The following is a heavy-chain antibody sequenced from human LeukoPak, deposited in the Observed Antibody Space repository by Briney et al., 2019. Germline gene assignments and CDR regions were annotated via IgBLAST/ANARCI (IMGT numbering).Heavy chain of an antibody. CDR2: TYYRSKWYN. D-gene: IGHD3-10*01. J-gene: IGHJ4*02. CDR3: ARMTVPAPPETRITMAQEDY. Sequence: SQTLSLTCAISGDSVSSNSAAWNWIRQSPSRGLEWLGRTYYRSKWYNDYAVSVKSRITINPDTSKNQFSLQLNSVTPEDTAVYYCARMTVPAPPETRITMAQEDYWGQGTLVTVSS. V-gene: IGHV6-1*01. CDR1: GDSVSSNSAA.